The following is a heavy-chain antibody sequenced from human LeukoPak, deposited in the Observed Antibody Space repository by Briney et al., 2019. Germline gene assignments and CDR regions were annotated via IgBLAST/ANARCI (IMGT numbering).Heavy chain of an antibody. V-gene: IGHV3-66*01. CDR1: GFTVSSNY. CDR3: ARDQVASRRYYYGMDV. Sequence: GGSLRLSCAASGFTVSSNYMSWVRQAPGKGLEWVSVIYSGGSTYYADSVKGRFTISRDNSKNTLYLQMNSLRAEDTAVYYCARDQVASRRYYYGMDVWGQGTTVTASS. J-gene: IGHJ6*02. CDR2: IYSGGST. D-gene: IGHD2-15*01.